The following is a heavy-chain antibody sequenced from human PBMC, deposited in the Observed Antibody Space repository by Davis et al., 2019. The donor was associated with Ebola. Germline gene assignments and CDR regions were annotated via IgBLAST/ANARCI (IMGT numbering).Heavy chain of an antibody. CDR1: GYTFTGYY. D-gene: IGHD5-12*01. Sequence: SVKVSCKASGYTFTGYYMHWVRQAPGQGLEWMGGIIPLFGTTYYAQKFQGRVTITADESTSTAYIEVSSLRSEDTALYYCARLGTPYSSYDHLDYWGQGTLVTVSS. CDR2: IIPLFGTT. CDR3: ARLGTPYSSYDHLDY. V-gene: IGHV1-69*13. J-gene: IGHJ4*02.